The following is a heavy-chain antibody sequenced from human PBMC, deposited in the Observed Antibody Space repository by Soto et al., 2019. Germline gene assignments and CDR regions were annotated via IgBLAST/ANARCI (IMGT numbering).Heavy chain of an antibody. J-gene: IGHJ4*02. CDR1: GGTFSSYA. CDR2: IIPIFGTA. CDR3: ASNTYYYDSSGSRFDY. Sequence: GASVKVSCKASGGTFSSYAISWVRQAPGQGLEWMGGIIPIFGTANYAQKFQGRVTITADKSTNTAYMELSSLRSEDTAVYYCASNTYYYDSSGSRFDYWGQGTLVTVSS. D-gene: IGHD3-22*01. V-gene: IGHV1-69*06.